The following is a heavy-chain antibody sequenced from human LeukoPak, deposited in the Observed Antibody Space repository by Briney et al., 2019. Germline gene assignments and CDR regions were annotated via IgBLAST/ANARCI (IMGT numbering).Heavy chain of an antibody. Sequence: GGSLRLSCAGSGFTFSSYAMSWVRQAPGKGLEWVSSISGGGTTTYYVDSVEGRFTISRDNSKNTLYLQMNSLRAEDTAVYYCARVEGCSSTSCPFYYYGMDVWGQGTTVTVSS. J-gene: IGHJ6*02. CDR3: ARVEGCSSTSCPFYYYGMDV. D-gene: IGHD2-2*01. CDR1: GFTFSSYA. V-gene: IGHV3-23*01. CDR2: ISGGGTTT.